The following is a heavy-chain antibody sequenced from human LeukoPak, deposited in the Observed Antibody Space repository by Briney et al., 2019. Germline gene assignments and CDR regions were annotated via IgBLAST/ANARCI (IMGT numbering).Heavy chain of an antibody. J-gene: IGHJ4*02. CDR2: IYYSGSA. CDR3: ARARPGGVYDSSGIAFDY. V-gene: IGHV4-39*07. D-gene: IGHD3-22*01. Sequence: SETLSLTCTVSGDSISSSSSHWGWIRQPPGKGLEWIGSIYYSGSAYYNPSLKSRVTISVDTSKNQFSLKLSSVTAADTAVYYCARARPGGVYDSSGIAFDYWGQGTLVTVSS. CDR1: GDSISSSSSH.